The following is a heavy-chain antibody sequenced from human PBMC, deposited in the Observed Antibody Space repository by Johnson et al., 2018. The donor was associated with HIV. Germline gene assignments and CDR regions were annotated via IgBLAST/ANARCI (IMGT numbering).Heavy chain of an antibody. V-gene: IGHV3-38-3*01. CDR1: GFTVSSNE. D-gene: IGHD6-19*01. CDR2: ISGGST. Sequence: MLLVESGGGVVQPGGSLRLSCAASGFTVSSNEMSWVRQAPGKGLEWVSSISGGSTYYADSRKGRFTISRDNSKNTLHLQMNSLRAEDTAVYYCAKGGLGHTDAFDIWGQGTMVTVSS. J-gene: IGHJ3*02. CDR3: AKGGLGHTDAFDI.